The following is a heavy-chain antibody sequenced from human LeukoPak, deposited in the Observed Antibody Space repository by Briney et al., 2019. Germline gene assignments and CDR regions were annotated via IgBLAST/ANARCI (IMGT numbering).Heavy chain of an antibody. CDR1: GFSLSTSGVR. J-gene: IGHJ4*02. D-gene: IGHD5-18*01. CDR3: ARCARGYSYGYFDY. Sequence: SGPTLVNPTQTLTLTCTFSGFSLSTSGVRVSWIRQPPGKALEWLARIDWDDDKFYSTSLKTRLTISKDTSKNQVVLTMTNMDPVDTATYYCARCARGYSYGYFDYWGQGTLVTVSS. CDR2: IDWDDDK. V-gene: IGHV2-70*04.